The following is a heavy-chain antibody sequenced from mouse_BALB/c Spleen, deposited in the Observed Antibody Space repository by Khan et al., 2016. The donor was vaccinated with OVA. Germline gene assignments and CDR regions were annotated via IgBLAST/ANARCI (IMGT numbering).Heavy chain of an antibody. J-gene: IGHJ2*01. CDR3: ARSIMAN. V-gene: IGHV3-2*02. Sequence: VQLQQSGPGLVKPSQSLSLTCTVTGYSITSDYAWNWLRQFPGNKLEWMGYISYSGSTSSNPSLKSRISITRDTSKNQFFLQLNSVTTEDTATYYCARSIMANWGQGTTLTVSS. CDR2: ISYSGST. CDR1: GYSITSDYA.